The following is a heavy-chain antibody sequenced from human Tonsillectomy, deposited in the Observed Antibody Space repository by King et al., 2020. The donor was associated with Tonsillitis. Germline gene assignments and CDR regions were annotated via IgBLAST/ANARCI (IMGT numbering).Heavy chain of an antibody. Sequence: VQLVESGGGLVQPGGSLRLSCAASGFMFSGYWMHWVRQAPAKGLVWVSRINPDGSSTNYADSVKGRFTISSDNAKNTLYLQMNSLRAEDTAVYYCARVGATTYYWGQGTLVTVSS. D-gene: IGHD1-26*01. V-gene: IGHV3-74*01. CDR3: ARVGATTYY. CDR2: INPDGSST. CDR1: GFMFSGYW. J-gene: IGHJ4*02.